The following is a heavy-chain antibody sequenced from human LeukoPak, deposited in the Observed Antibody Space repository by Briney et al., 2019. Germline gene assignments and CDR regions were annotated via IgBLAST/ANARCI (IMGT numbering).Heavy chain of an antibody. V-gene: IGHV3-21*01. J-gene: IGHJ4*02. Sequence: PGGSLRLSCAASGFTLSSYSMNWVRQAPGKGLEWVSSISSSSSYIYYADSVKGRFTISRDNAKNSLYLQMNSLRAEDTAVYYCARDSTFAVATFDYWGQGTLVTVSS. CDR2: ISSSSSYI. CDR1: GFTLSSYS. D-gene: IGHD2/OR15-2a*01. CDR3: ARDSTFAVATFDY.